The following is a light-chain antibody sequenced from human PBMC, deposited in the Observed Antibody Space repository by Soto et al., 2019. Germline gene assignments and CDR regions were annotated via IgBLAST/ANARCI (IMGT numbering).Light chain of an antibody. Sequence: IQMTQSPSSLSASVGDRVTITCRSSQGIDNYLAWYQQKPWRAPKLLLYSASTLQSGVPSRFSGIGSGTDFTLSISSLQPEDVATYYCQKYDNCLHTFGPGTRVDIK. CDR3: QKYDNCLHT. CDR1: QGIDNY. CDR2: SAS. J-gene: IGKJ3*01. V-gene: IGKV1-27*01.